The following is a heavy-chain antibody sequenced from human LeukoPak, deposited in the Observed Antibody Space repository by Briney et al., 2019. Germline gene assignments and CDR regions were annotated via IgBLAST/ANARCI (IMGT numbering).Heavy chain of an antibody. CDR3: AREGGYDILTGYRDY. CDR2: INPNNGDT. V-gene: IGHV1-2*02. J-gene: IGHJ4*02. D-gene: IGHD3-9*01. Sequence: ASVKVSCKASGHIFTTYFIHWVRQAPGQGLEWMGWINPNNGDTNYVQKFQGRVTMTRDTSISTAYMELTRLRSDDTAVYYCAREGGYDILTGYRDYWGQGTLVTVSS. CDR1: GHIFTTYF.